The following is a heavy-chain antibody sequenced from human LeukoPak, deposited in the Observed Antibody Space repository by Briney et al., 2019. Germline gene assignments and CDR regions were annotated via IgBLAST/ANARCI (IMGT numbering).Heavy chain of an antibody. J-gene: IGHJ6*02. CDR1: GFTFSSYS. V-gene: IGHV3-30-3*01. CDR3: ARAEYDRSGSIYYYYGMDI. D-gene: IGHD3-22*01. CDR2: ISYDGSNK. Sequence: GGSLRLSCAASGFTFSSYSMHWVRQAPGKGLEWVAVISYDGSNKYNADSVKGRFTISRDDSKNTLYLQMNSLRREDTAEYYCARAEYDRSGSIYYYYGMDIWGQGTTVTVSS.